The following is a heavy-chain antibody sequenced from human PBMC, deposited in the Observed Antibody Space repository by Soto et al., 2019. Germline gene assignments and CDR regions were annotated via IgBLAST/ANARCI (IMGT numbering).Heavy chain of an antibody. CDR2: ISSSSSYT. J-gene: IGHJ4*02. CDR1: GFTFSDYY. Sequence: GGSLRLSCAASGFTFSDYYMSWIRQAPGKGLEWVPYISSSSSYTNYADSVKGRFTISRDNAKNSLYLQMNSLRAEDTAVYYCARDSVAAAGIIAGYWGQGTLVTVSS. CDR3: ARDSVAAAGIIAGY. V-gene: IGHV3-11*06. D-gene: IGHD6-13*01.